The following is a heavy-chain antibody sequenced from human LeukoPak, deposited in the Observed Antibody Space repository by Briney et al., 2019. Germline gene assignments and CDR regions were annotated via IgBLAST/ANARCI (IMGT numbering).Heavy chain of an antibody. J-gene: IGHJ4*02. D-gene: IGHD6-19*01. CDR3: ARGSSGWYGIDY. Sequence: GGSLRLSCAASGFTFSDYWMHWVRQVPGKGLVCVSRINIDGTSTSYADSVKGRFTISRDNAKNALYLQMNSLRAEDTAVYYCARGSSGWYGIDYWGQGALVNVSS. V-gene: IGHV3-74*01. CDR2: INIDGTST. CDR1: GFTFSDYW.